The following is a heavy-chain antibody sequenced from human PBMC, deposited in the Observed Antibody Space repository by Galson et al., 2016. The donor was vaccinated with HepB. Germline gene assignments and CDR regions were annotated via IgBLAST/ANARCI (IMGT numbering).Heavy chain of an antibody. CDR3: AKEDLELLHWFDS. J-gene: IGHJ5*01. CDR2: ITRSGDAT. D-gene: IGHD1-7*01. V-gene: IGHV3-23*01. CDR1: GFSFSNSG. Sequence: SLRLSCAASGFSFSNSGMSWVRQPPGRGLEWVSGITRSGDATHYADFVKGRFTISRDNSKNTLYLQMKSLRAEDTAIYYCAKEDLELLHWFDSWGQGTLVIVSS.